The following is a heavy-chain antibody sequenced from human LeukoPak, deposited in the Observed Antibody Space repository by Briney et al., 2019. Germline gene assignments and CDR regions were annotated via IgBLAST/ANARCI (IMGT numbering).Heavy chain of an antibody. CDR1: GVSISSGGYY. D-gene: IGHD3-22*01. CDR3: ARGGGSSGYYYDY. Sequence: SETLSLTCTVSGVSISSGGYYWSWIRQHPGKGLEWIGYIYYSGSTYYNPSLKSRVTISVDASKNQFSLKLSSVTAADTAVYYCARGGGSSGYYYDYWGQGTLVTVSS. J-gene: IGHJ4*02. V-gene: IGHV4-31*03. CDR2: IYYSGST.